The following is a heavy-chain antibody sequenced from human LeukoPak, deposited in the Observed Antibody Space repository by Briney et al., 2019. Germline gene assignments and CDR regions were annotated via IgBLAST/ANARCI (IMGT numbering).Heavy chain of an antibody. CDR3: ARAISLLNWFDP. J-gene: IGHJ5*02. D-gene: IGHD1-14*01. CDR2: IYTSGST. V-gene: IGHV4-61*02. Sequence: PSETLSLTCTVSGGSMSSSSYYWGWIRQPAGKGLEWIGRIYTSGSTNYNPSLKSRVTISVDTSKNQFSLKLSSVTAADTAVYYCARAISLLNWFDPWGQGTLVTVSS. CDR1: GGSMSSSSYY.